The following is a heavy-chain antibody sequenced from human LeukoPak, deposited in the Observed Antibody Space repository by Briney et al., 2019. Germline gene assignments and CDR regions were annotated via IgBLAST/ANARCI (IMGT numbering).Heavy chain of an antibody. J-gene: IGHJ4*02. CDR2: ISAYNGNT. CDR1: GYTFTSYG. D-gene: IGHD6-19*01. V-gene: IGHV1-18*01. Sequence: ASVKVSCKASGYTFTSYGISWVRQAPGQGLEWMGRISAYNGNTNYAQKLQGRVTMTTDTSTSTAYMELRSLRSDDTAVYYCARGSSPDSSGWYLAIDYWGQGTLVTVSS. CDR3: ARGSSPDSSGWYLAIDY.